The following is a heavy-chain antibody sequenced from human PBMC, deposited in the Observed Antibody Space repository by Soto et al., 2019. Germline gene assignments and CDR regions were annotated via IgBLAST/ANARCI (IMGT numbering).Heavy chain of an antibody. D-gene: IGHD3-10*01. CDR2: IIPIFGTA. CDR3: ARWDGSGSYDLIYYYYYGMDV. J-gene: IGHJ6*02. CDR1: GGTFSSYA. V-gene: IGHV1-69*13. Sequence: ASVKVSCKASGGTFSSYAISWVRQAPGQGLEWMRGIIPIFGTANYAQKFQGRVTITADESTSTAYMELSSLRSEDTAVYYCARWDGSGSYDLIYYYYYGMDVWGQGTTVTVSS.